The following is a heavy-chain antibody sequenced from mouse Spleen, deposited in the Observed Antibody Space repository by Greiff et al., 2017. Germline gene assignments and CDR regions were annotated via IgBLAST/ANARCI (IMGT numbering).Heavy chain of an antibody. CDR3: ASHYDGSYDVGY. Sequence: VKLQQPGAELVRPGSSVKLSCKASGYTFTSYWMHWVKQRPIQGLEWIGNIDPSDSETHYNQKFKDKATLTVDKSSSTAYMQLSSLTSEDSAGYYCASHYDGSYDVGYWGQGTTLTVSS. D-gene: IGHD1-1*01. CDR2: IDPSDSET. CDR1: GYTFTSYW. J-gene: IGHJ2*01. V-gene: IGHV1-52*01.